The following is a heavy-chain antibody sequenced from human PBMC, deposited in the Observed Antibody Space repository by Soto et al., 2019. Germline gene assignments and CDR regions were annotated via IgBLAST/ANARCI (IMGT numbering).Heavy chain of an antibody. CDR2: IYTGGST. CDR1: GGSISSYY. J-gene: IGHJ6*02. V-gene: IGHV4-4*07. D-gene: IGHD2-15*01. CDR3: ARDHWVVAANYYYYGMDV. Sequence: SETLSLTCTVSGGSISSYYWSWIRQPAGKGLEWIGRIYTGGSTNYNPSLKSRVTMSVDTSKNQFSPKLSSVTAADTAVYYCARDHWVVAANYYYYGMDVWGQGTTVTVSS.